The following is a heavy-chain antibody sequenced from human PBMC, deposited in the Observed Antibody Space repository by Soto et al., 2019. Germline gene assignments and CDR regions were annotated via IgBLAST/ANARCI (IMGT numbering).Heavy chain of an antibody. Sequence: GGSLRLSCAASGFTFSSYAMHWVRQAPGKGLEYVSAISSNGGSTYYANSVKGRFTISRDNSKNTLYLQMGSLRAEDMAVYYCASAGGIAFAWYMDVWGKGTTVTVSS. D-gene: IGHD6-13*01. J-gene: IGHJ6*03. CDR2: ISSNGGST. CDR3: ASAGGIAFAWYMDV. V-gene: IGHV3-64*01. CDR1: GFTFSSYA.